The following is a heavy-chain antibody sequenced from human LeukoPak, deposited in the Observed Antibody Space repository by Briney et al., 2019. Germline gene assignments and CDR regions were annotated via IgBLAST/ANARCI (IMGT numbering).Heavy chain of an antibody. D-gene: IGHD2-15*01. J-gene: IGHJ6*03. V-gene: IGHV4-59*01. CDR3: ARGGSSLDYYYYMDV. Sequence: SETLSLTCTVSGGSISSYYWSWIRQPPGKGLEWIGYIYYSGSTNYNPSLKSRVTISVDTSKNQFSLKLSSVTAADTAVYYCARGGSSLDYYYYMDVWGKGTTVTISS. CDR1: GGSISSYY. CDR2: IYYSGST.